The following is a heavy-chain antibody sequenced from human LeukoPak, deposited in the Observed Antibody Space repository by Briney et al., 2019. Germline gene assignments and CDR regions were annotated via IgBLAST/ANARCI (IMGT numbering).Heavy chain of an antibody. V-gene: IGHV3-23*01. CDR2: IASSGGST. J-gene: IGHJ3*01. Sequence: GGSLRLSCATSGFTFSSAAMAWVRQAPGKGLEWVSLIASSGGSTYYADSVKGRFTISRDNSKNTLSLQMNSLRVEDTAIYYCAKDIQLSTWGLGTMVTVSS. D-gene: IGHD5-24*01. CDR1: GFTFSSAA. CDR3: AKDIQLST.